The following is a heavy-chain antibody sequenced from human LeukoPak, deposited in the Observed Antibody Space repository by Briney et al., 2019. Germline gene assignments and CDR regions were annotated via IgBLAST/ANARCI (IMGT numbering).Heavy chain of an antibody. D-gene: IGHD6-19*01. CDR2: INHSGST. V-gene: IGHV4-34*01. CDR3: ARDPTRRYSSGNNWFDP. Sequence: SETLSLTCAVYGGSFSGYYWSWLRQPPGKGLEWIGEINHSGSTNYNPSLKSRVTISVDTSKNQFSLKLSSVTAADTAVYYCARDPTRRYSSGNNWFDPWGQGTLVTVSS. CDR1: GGSFSGYY. J-gene: IGHJ5*02.